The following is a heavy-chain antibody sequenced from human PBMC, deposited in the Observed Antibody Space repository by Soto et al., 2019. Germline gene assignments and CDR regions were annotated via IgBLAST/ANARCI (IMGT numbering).Heavy chain of an antibody. J-gene: IGHJ4*02. CDR2: IYYSGST. V-gene: IGHV4-39*01. D-gene: IGHD6-13*01. CDR3: ARHASSWDYYFDY. Sequence: QLQLQESGPGLVKPSETLSLTCTVSGGSISSSSYYWGWIRQPPGKGVEWIGSIYYSGSTYYNPSLKSRVTISVDTSKNQFSLKLSSVTAADTAVYYCARHASSWDYYFDYWGQGTLVTVSS. CDR1: GGSISSSSYY.